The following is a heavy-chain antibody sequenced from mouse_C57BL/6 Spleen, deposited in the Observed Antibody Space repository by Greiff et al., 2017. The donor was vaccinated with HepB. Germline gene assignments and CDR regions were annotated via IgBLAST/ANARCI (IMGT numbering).Heavy chain of an antibody. D-gene: IGHD1-1*01. CDR1: GYTFTSYT. CDR2: INPSSGYT. CDR3: ARFHYYGSPYAMDY. Sequence: QVQLQQSGAELARPGASVKMSCKASGYTFTSYTMHWVKQRPGQGLEWIGYINPSSGYTKYNQKFKDKATLTADKSSSTAYMQLSSLTSEDSAVYYCARFHYYGSPYAMDYWGQGTSVTVSS. J-gene: IGHJ4*01. V-gene: IGHV1-4*01.